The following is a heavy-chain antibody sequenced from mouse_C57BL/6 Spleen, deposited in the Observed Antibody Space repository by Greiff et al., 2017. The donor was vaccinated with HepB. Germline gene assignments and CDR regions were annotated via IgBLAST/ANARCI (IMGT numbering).Heavy chain of an antibody. CDR1: GYTFTSYW. CDR3: AKGYSTNYWYFDV. CDR2: IHPNSGST. D-gene: IGHD2-5*01. V-gene: IGHV1-64*01. J-gene: IGHJ1*03. Sequence: QVQLQQPGAELVKPEASVKLSCKASGYTFTSYWMHWVKQRPGQGLEWIGMIHPNSGSTNYNEKFKSKATLTVDKSSSTAYMQLSSLTSEDSAVYYCAKGYSTNYWYFDVWGTGTTVTVSS.